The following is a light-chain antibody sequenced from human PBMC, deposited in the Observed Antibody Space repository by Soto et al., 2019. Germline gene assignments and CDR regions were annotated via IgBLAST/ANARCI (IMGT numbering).Light chain of an antibody. V-gene: IGKV3D-20*02. Sequence: EIVITQSPATLSVSPGERATLSCRASESLSPHSIACYQQKPGQAPRLLIYDASSRPPGIPDRFSGSGSGTDFSLPIISMEQEDFAVYYCQQRSNWTLTFGGGTKVDIK. J-gene: IGKJ4*01. CDR1: ESLSPHS. CDR2: DAS. CDR3: QQRSNWTLT.